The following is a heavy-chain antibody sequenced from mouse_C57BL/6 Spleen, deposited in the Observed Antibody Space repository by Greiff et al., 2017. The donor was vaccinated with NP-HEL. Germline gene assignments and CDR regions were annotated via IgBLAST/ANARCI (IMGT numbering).Heavy chain of an antibody. CDR1: GFNIKDDY. CDR2: IDPENGDT. J-gene: IGHJ2*01. CDR3: TTSRDFDY. Sequence: EVQLQESGAELVRPGASVKLSCTASGFNIKDDYMHWVKQRPEQGLEWIGWIDPENGDTEYASKFQGKATITADTSSNTAYLQLSSLTSEDTAVYYCTTSRDFDYWGQGTTLTVSS. V-gene: IGHV14-4*01.